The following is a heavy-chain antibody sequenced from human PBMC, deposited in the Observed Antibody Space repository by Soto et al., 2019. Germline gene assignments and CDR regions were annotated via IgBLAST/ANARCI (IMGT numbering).Heavy chain of an antibody. V-gene: IGHV1-3*01. Sequence: ASVKVSCKASGFSFIDYSILWVRQAPGQSLEWLGWINAGNGNTKYSHKFQDGVTITSDTSATTTYMELRSLRSEDTAVFYCARSAKKPWLPYFWGQGTLVTVSS. D-gene: IGHD5-12*01. CDR3: ARSAKKPWLPYF. J-gene: IGHJ1*01. CDR2: INAGNGNT. CDR1: GFSFIDYS.